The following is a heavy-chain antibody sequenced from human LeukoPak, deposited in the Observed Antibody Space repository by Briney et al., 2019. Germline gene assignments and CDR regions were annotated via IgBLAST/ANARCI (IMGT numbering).Heavy chain of an antibody. CDR3: ARDPDFVGTSYYFDY. Sequence: GGSLRLSCAASGFTFSSSAMSWVRQVPGKGLEWVSGISASGGSTYYADSVRGRFTISRDNSKNTLYLQMDSLRAEDTAVYYCARDPDFVGTSYYFDYWGQGTLVTVSS. J-gene: IGHJ4*02. CDR2: ISASGGST. CDR1: GFTFSSSA. V-gene: IGHV3-23*01. D-gene: IGHD1-14*01.